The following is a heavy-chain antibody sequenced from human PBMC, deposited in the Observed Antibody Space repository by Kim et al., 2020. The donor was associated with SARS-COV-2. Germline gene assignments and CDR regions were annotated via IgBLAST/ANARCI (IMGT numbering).Heavy chain of an antibody. J-gene: IGHJ6*02. CDR3: AKVVRPYSSTWYANDYYGMDV. Sequence: GGSLRLSCAASGFTFTSYGIHWVRQAPGKGLEWVAVIWYDGSKKYFADSVKGRFTISRDNSKNTLSLQMNSLRAEDTAVYYCAKVVRPYSSTWYANDYYGMDVWGQGTTVTVSS. CDR1: GFTFTSYG. CDR2: IWYDGSKK. V-gene: IGHV3-33*06. D-gene: IGHD6-13*01.